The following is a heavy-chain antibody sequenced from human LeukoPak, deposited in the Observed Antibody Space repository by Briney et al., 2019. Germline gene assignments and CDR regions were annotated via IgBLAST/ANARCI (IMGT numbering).Heavy chain of an antibody. D-gene: IGHD3-9*01. V-gene: IGHV4-39*01. CDR1: GGSISSSSYY. Sequence: SETLSLTCTVSGGSISSSSYYWGWIRQPPGKGLEWIGSIYYSGSTYYNPSLKSRVTISVDTSKNQFSLKLSSVTAADTAVYYCARVGTYYDILTGYYPLYYFDYWGQGTLVTVSS. CDR2: IYYSGST. CDR3: ARVGTYYDILTGYYPLYYFDY. J-gene: IGHJ4*02.